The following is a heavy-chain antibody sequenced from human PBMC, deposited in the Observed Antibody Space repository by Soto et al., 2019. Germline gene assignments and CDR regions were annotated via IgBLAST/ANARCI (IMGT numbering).Heavy chain of an antibody. CDR3: ARDQIAAAGKTDY. V-gene: IGHV1-18*01. CDR1: GYSYISYG. Sequence: ASVKVSCKDSGYSYISYGSSWVRQAPGQGLEWMGWISAYNANTNYAQKFQGRVTMTTDTSSTTASMELRSLSSDDTAVYYCARDQIAAAGKTDYWGQGTLVTVSS. J-gene: IGHJ4*02. D-gene: IGHD6-13*01. CDR2: ISAYNANT.